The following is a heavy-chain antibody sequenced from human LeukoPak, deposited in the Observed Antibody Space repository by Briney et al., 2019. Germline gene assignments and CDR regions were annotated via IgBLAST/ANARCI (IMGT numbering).Heavy chain of an antibody. D-gene: IGHD4-23*01. Sequence: HPGGSLRLSCAASGFTFSSYGMHWVRQAPGKGLEWVAVISYDGSNKYYADSVKGRFTISRDNSKNTLYLQMNCLRAEDTAVYYCAREAGGNFYFDYWGQGTLVTVSS. CDR1: GFTFSSYG. CDR3: AREAGGNFYFDY. V-gene: IGHV3-30*03. CDR2: ISYDGSNK. J-gene: IGHJ4*02.